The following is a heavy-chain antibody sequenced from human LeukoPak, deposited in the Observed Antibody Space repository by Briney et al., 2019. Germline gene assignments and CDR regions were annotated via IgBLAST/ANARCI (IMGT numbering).Heavy chain of an antibody. D-gene: IGHD3-22*01. CDR3: ARDVYYYDSSGYFFDY. J-gene: IGHJ4*02. CDR1: GYTFTGYY. CDR2: INPNSGGT. V-gene: IGHV1-2*02. Sequence: ASVKVSCKASGYTFTGYYMHWVRQAPGQGLEWMGWINPNSGGTNYAQKFQGRVTMTRDTSISTAYMELSRLRSDDTAVYYCARDVYYYDSSGYFFDYWGQGTPVTVSS.